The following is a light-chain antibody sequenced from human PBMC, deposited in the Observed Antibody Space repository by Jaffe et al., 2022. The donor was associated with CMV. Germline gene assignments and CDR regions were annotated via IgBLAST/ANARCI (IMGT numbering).Light chain of an antibody. V-gene: IGKV3-15*01. CDR2: GAS. J-gene: IGKJ4*01. Sequence: EIVMTQSPATLSVSPGERVTLSCRASQSVSRNLAWYQQKPGQAPRLLIYGASTRATGVPATFSGTGSGTEFTLTISSLQSEDFAVYYCQQCNNWPLTFGGGTKVEI. CDR1: QSVSRN. CDR3: QQCNNWPLT.